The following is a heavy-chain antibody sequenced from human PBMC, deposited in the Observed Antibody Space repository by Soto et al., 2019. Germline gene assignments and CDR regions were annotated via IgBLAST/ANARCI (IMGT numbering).Heavy chain of an antibody. V-gene: IGHV1-18*01. CDR1: GYKFRNYG. CDR2: INVYRGNT. D-gene: IGHD6-19*01. J-gene: IGHJ5*02. Sequence: QVQLVQSVDEVKKPGASVKGSCKSSGYKFRNYGIAWVRQAPGQGLEWVGWINVYRGNTNYAQKVQGRDTMTADTSTNTAYMQLTSLRSDDTAVYFCAREVVSSGYYLFRFEPWGQGTLVTVSS. CDR3: AREVVSSGYYLFRFEP.